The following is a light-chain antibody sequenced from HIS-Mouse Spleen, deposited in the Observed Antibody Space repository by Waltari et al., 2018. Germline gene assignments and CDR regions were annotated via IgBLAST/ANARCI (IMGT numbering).Light chain of an antibody. Sequence: QSVLTQPPSASGTPGQRVTISCSGSSSNIGSNYVYWYQQLPGTAPTLLIYRNNPRPSGVPDRFSGSKSGTSASLAISGLRSEDEADYYCAAWDDSLSGVVFGGGTELTVL. CDR2: RNN. J-gene: IGLJ2*01. V-gene: IGLV1-47*01. CDR1: SSNIGSNY. CDR3: AAWDDSLSGVV.